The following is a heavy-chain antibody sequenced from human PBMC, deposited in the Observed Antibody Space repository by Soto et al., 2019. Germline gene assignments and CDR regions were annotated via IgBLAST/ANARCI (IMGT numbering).Heavy chain of an antibody. Sequence: SVKVSCKASGGTFSSYTISWVRQAPGQGLEWMGRIIPILGIANYAQKFQGRVTITADKSTSTAYMELSSLRSEDTAVYYCARSRYDYGDPIDYWGQGTLVTVS. CDR2: IIPILGIA. J-gene: IGHJ4*02. D-gene: IGHD4-17*01. CDR3: ARSRYDYGDPIDY. V-gene: IGHV1-69*02. CDR1: GGTFSSYT.